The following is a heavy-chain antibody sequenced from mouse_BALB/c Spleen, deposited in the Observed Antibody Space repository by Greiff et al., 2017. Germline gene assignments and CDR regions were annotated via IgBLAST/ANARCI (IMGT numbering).Heavy chain of an antibody. CDR2: ISYDGSN. Sequence: EVHLVESGPGLVKPSQSLSLTCSVTGYSITSGYYWNWIRQFPGNKLEWMGYISYDGSNNYNPSLKNRISITRDTSKNQFFLKLNSVTTEDTATYYCARGWGSMDYWGQGTSVTVSS. D-gene: IGHD1-1*02. CDR3: ARGWGSMDY. J-gene: IGHJ4*01. V-gene: IGHV3-6*02. CDR1: GYSITSGYY.